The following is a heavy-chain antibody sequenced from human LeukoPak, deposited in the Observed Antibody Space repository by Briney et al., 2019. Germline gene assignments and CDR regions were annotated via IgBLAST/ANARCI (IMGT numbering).Heavy chain of an antibody. CDR2: SYSGDST. D-gene: IGHD2-8*02. V-gene: IGHV3-53*01. CDR1: AFSDKSNY. CDR3: ASRHCSGENCYAGPLDF. J-gene: IGHJ4*02. Sequence: GGSMRLSCVASAFSDKSNYMSWVRQAPGKGLEWVSVSYSGDSTYYEDSVKGRFTVSSDVSKNTLYLQMNNLRGEDTAVYYCASRHCSGENCYAGPLDFWGQGIQVTVSS.